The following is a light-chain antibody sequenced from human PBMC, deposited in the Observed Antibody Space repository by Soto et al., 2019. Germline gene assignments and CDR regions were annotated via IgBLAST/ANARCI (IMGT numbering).Light chain of an antibody. J-gene: IGKJ1*01. Sequence: DIVLTQSPATLSLSPGERATLNCRASQSVRSSYLAWYQQQPGQAPRLLIHGASRRATGIPDRFSGSGSGTDFTLTINRLEPEDFAVYFCQQYGDMWTFGQGTKVDIK. CDR3: QQYGDMWT. V-gene: IGKV3-20*01. CDR2: GAS. CDR1: QSVRSSY.